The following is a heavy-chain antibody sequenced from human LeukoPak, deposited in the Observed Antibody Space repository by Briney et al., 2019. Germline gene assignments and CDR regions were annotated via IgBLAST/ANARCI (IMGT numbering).Heavy chain of an antibody. CDR1: GGTFSSYA. CDR2: IIPIFGTA. D-gene: IGHD3-16*01. Sequence: ASVKVSCKASGGTFSSYAISWVRQAPGQGLEWMGGIIPIFGTANYAQKFQGRVTITADKSTSTAYMELSSLRSDDTAVYYCARAGGSYRVYYYYMDVWGKGTTVTVSS. CDR3: ARAGGSYRVYYYYMDV. V-gene: IGHV1-69*06. J-gene: IGHJ6*03.